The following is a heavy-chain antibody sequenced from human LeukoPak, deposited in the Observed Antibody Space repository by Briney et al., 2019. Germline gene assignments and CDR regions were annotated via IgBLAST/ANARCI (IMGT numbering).Heavy chain of an antibody. Sequence: KPGGSLRLSCAASGFTFSNYFMHWVRQAPGKGLEWVSSISSSSSYIYYADSVKGRFTISRDNAKKSLYLQMNSLRAEDTAVYHCARVHGQQLLFAHDYWGQGTLVIVSS. D-gene: IGHD2-2*01. CDR1: GFTFSNYF. V-gene: IGHV3-21*01. CDR2: ISSSSSYI. J-gene: IGHJ4*02. CDR3: ARVHGQQLLFAHDY.